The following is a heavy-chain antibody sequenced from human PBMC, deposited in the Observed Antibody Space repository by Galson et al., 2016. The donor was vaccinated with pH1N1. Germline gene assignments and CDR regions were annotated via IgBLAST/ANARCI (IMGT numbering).Heavy chain of an antibody. V-gene: IGHV3-7*01. J-gene: IGHJ4*02. D-gene: IGHD1-26*01. CDR3: ATEDYYTSLY. Sequence: SLRLSCAASGFIFSDYWTSWVRQAPGKGLEWVAKINQDGSRKYYVDSMKGRCTISRDNAENSLSLQMNSLRVEDTALYYCATEDYYTSLYWGQGILVTVS. CDR2: INQDGSRK. CDR1: GFIFSDYW.